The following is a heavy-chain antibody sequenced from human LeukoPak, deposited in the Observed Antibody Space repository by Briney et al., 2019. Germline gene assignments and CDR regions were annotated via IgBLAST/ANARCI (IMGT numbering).Heavy chain of an antibody. D-gene: IGHD6-6*01. J-gene: IGHJ4*02. CDR3: ARVVVSSSSDYFDY. Sequence: GGSLRLSCAASGFTFSSYWMHWVRQAPGKGPVWVSRINGGGSDTTYVDSVKGRFTISRDTSKNTLYLQMNSLRAEDTAEYYCARVVVSSSSDYFDYWGQGTLVTVSS. CDR1: GFTFSSYW. CDR2: INGGGSDT. V-gene: IGHV3-74*01.